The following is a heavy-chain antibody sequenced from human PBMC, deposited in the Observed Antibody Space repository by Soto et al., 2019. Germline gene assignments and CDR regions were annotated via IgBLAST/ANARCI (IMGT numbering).Heavy chain of an antibody. CDR3: AGGVPTKAIFGVVIIPYYYYMDV. D-gene: IGHD3-3*01. CDR1: GYTFTSYD. Sequence: QVQLVQSGAEVKKPGASVKVSCKASGYTFTSYDINWVRQATGQGLEWMGRMNPNSGNRGYAQKFQGRVTMTRNTSMSTADMELSSLRSEDTAVYDCAGGVPTKAIFGVVIIPYYYYMDVRGKGTTVTVSS. V-gene: IGHV1-8*01. J-gene: IGHJ6*03. CDR2: MNPNSGNR.